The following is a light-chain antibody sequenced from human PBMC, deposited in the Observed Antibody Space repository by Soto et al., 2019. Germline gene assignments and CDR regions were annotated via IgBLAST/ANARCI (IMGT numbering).Light chain of an antibody. CDR1: SSDVGAYNY. Sequence: QSALTQPPSASGSPGQSVTISCTGTSSDVGAYNYVSWYQQHAGKAPKLVIYEVTKRPSGVPGRFSGSKSANTGSLTVSGLKAEDEADYYCSSFASSNTWVFGGGTQMTVL. CDR2: EVT. V-gene: IGLV2-8*01. J-gene: IGLJ3*02. CDR3: SSFASSNTWV.